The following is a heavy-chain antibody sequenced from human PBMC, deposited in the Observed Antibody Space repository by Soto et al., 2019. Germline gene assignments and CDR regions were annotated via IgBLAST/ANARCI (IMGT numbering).Heavy chain of an antibody. V-gene: IGHV3-33*06. CDR1: GFTFSSYG. J-gene: IGHJ4*02. Sequence: GGSLKLSCAASGFTFSSYGMHWVRQAPGKGLEWVAVIWYDGSNKYYADSVKGRFTISRDNSKNTLYLQMNSLRAEDTAVYYCAKESARDGYNPHYWGQGTLVTVSS. CDR2: IWYDGSNK. D-gene: IGHD5-12*01. CDR3: AKESARDGYNPHY.